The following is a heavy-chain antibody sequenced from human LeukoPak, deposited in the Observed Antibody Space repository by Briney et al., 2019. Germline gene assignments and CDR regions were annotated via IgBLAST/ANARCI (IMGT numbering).Heavy chain of an antibody. CDR3: ARVECRGRYSLDY. D-gene: IGHD1-26*01. CDR2: INIDGSST. CDR1: GFTFSSHW. J-gene: IGHJ4*02. Sequence: GGSLRLSCAASGFTFSSHWMYWVRQAPEKGLVWVSRINIDGSSTSHADSVKGRFTISRDNAKNTLYMQMNSLRAEDTAVYYCARVECRGRYSLDYWGQGTLVTVSS. V-gene: IGHV3-74*01.